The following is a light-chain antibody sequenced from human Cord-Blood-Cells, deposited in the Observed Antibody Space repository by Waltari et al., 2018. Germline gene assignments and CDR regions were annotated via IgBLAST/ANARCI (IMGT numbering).Light chain of an antibody. CDR1: SSDVGGYNY. Sequence: QSALTQPRSVSGHPGQSVTISCTGTSSDVGGYNYVSWYQQHPGKAPKLMIYDVSKRPSGVPDRFSGSKSGNTASLTISGLQAEDEADYYCCSYAGSYNWVFGGGTKLTVL. J-gene: IGLJ3*02. V-gene: IGLV2-11*01. CDR3: CSYAGSYNWV. CDR2: DVS.